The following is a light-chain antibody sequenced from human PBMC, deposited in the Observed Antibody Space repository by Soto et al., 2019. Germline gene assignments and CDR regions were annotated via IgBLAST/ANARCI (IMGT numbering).Light chain of an antibody. J-gene: IGKJ4*01. Sequence: DIQMTQSPSSLSAAIGARVSISCRASQSIGNYLNWYQQKPGKAPKLLIYAASSLQSGDPSRFSGSVSGTDFTLTINSLQPEDFATYYCQQSYSTPLTFGGGTKVEIK. V-gene: IGKV1-39*01. CDR1: QSIGNY. CDR3: QQSYSTPLT. CDR2: AAS.